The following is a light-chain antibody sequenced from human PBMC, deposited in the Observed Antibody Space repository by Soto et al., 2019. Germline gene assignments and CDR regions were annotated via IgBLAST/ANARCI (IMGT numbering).Light chain of an antibody. CDR3: QQYGSSPLT. CDR2: DAS. J-gene: IGKJ4*01. V-gene: IGKV3-20*01. CDR1: QSVRSNY. Sequence: EIVLTQSPGTLSLSPGERATLSCRASQSVRSNYLAWYQQKPGQSTRFLIYDASSRATGIPDRFSGSGSGTDFTLTISRMEPEDFAVYYCQQYGSSPLTYGGGTKVELK.